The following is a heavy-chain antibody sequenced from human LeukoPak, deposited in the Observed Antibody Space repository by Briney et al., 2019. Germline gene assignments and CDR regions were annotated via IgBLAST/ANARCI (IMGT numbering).Heavy chain of an antibody. CDR3: VQSSDAYYFEY. D-gene: IGHD2-21*02. CDR2: IYWDDDK. V-gene: IGHV2-5*02. Sequence: SGPTLVNPTQTFTLTCTFSGFSLSTSGVGVGWIRQPPGKALEWLSLIYWDDDKRYSPSLKSRLTITKDTPKNQVVLIVTNMDPVDTATYYYVQSSDAYYFEYWGQGTLVTVSS. CDR1: GFSLSTSGVG. J-gene: IGHJ4*02.